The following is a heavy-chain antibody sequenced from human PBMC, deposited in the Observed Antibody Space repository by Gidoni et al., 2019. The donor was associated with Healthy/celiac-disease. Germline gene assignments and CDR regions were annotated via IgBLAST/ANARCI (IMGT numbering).Heavy chain of an antibody. CDR1: VGSISSVCYY. Sequence: QVQLQESGPGLVKPSQTLSLTCTVSVGSISSVCYYWSWIRQHPGKGLEWIGYIYYSGSTYYNPSLKSRVTISVDTSKNQFSLKLSSVTAADTAVYYCARFEGYSKAPFDYWGQGTLVTVSS. V-gene: IGHV4-31*03. CDR2: IYYSGST. CDR3: ARFEGYSKAPFDY. J-gene: IGHJ4*02. D-gene: IGHD4-4*01.